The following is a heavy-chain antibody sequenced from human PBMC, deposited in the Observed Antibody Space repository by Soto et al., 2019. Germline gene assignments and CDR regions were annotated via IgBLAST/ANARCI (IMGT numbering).Heavy chain of an antibody. CDR2: IYWNDVK. CDR1: GFSLTTSGVG. J-gene: IGHJ4*02. V-gene: IGHV2-5*01. Sequence: SGPTLVNPTQTLTLPCTFSGFSLTTSGVGVGWIRQPPGKALEWLALIYWNDVKLYSPSLKSSLTITKDTSKNQAVLTMTNMDPVDTATYYCAYSVIYISTWFYIHQWGQGTLVTVSS. D-gene: IGHD2-2*01. CDR3: AYSVIYISTWFYIHQ.